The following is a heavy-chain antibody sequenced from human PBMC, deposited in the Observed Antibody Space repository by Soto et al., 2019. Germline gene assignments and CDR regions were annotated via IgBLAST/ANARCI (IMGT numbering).Heavy chain of an antibody. V-gene: IGHV1-18*01. J-gene: IGHJ4*02. CDR2: ISAYNGNT. D-gene: IGHD3-16*01. CDR1: GYTFTSYG. CDR3: ARDAGVSGELYY. Sequence: QVQLVQSGAEVKKPGASVKVSCKASGYTFTSYGISWVRQAPGQGLEWMGWISAYNGNTNYAQKLQGRVTSTTETSTSTAYMDLRSLRSDDTAVYYCARDAGVSGELYYWGQGTLVTVSS.